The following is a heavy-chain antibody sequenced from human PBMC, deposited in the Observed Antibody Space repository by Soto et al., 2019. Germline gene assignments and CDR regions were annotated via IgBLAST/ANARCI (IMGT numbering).Heavy chain of an antibody. V-gene: IGHV4-31*03. CDR2: IYYSGST. Sequence: QVHLQESVPGLVKPSQTLSLTCTVSGGSISSGGYYWSWIRQHPGKGLEWIGYIYYSGSTYYNPSLKSRVTISVDTSKNQFSLKLSSVTAADTAVYYCARDVARGGNFDYWGQGTLVTVSS. CDR1: GGSISSGGYY. J-gene: IGHJ4*02. D-gene: IGHD3-16*01. CDR3: ARDVARGGNFDY.